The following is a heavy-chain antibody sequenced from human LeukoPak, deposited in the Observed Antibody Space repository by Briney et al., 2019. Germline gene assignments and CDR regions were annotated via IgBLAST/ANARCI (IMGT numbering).Heavy chain of an antibody. CDR1: GFTVSSNY. D-gene: IGHD3-9*01. CDR3: AGEYYDILTGYSPRAFDI. CDR2: IYSGGST. J-gene: IGHJ3*02. Sequence: PGGSLRLSCAASGFTVSSNYMSWVRQAPGKGLEWVSVIYSGGSTYYADSVKGRFTISRDNSKNTLYLQMNSQRAEDTAVYYCAGEYYDILTGYSPRAFDIWGQGTMVTVSS. V-gene: IGHV3-53*01.